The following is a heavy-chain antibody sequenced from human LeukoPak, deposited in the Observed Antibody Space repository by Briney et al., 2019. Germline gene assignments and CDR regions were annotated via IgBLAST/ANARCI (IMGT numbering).Heavy chain of an antibody. CDR1: GYSISSGYY. D-gene: IGHD6-6*01. Sequence: PSETLSLTCAVSGYSISSGYYWGWIRQPPGKGLEWIGNIYHSGSTYYNPSLKSRVTISVDTSKNQFSLKLNSVTAADTAVYYCARYGYSSSAGDYWGQGTLSPSPQ. V-gene: IGHV4-38-2*01. CDR2: IYHSGST. J-gene: IGHJ4*02. CDR3: ARYGYSSSAGDY.